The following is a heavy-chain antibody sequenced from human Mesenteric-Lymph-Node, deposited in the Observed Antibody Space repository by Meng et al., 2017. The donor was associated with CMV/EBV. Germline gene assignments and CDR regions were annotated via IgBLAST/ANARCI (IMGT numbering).Heavy chain of an antibody. J-gene: IGHJ6*02. Sequence: GGSLRLSCAASGFTFSSYGMHWVRQAPGKGLEWVAVIWYDGSNKYYADSVKGRFTISRDNSKNTLYLQMNGLRAEDTAVYYCAKDQGRRDALELFSYYYYGMDVWGQGTTVTVSS. D-gene: IGHD3-3*01. CDR2: IWYDGSNK. V-gene: IGHV3-33*06. CDR3: AKDQGRRDALELFSYYYYGMDV. CDR1: GFTFSSYG.